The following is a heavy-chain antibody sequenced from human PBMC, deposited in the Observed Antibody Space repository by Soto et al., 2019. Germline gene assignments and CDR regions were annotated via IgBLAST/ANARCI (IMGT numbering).Heavy chain of an antibody. D-gene: IGHD4-17*01. CDR2: IYYSGST. J-gene: IGHJ6*02. Sequence: SETLSLTCTVSCGSISSGDYYWSWIRQPPGKGLEWIGYIYYSGSTYYNPSLKSRVTISVDTSKNQFSLKLSSVTAADTAVYYCARGDHDYGDYGRHYYYGMDVWGQGTTVTVSS. CDR1: CGSISSGDYY. CDR3: ARGDHDYGDYGRHYYYGMDV. V-gene: IGHV4-30-4*01.